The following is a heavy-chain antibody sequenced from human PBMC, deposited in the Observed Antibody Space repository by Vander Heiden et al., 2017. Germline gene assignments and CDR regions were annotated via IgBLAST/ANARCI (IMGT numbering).Heavy chain of an antibody. CDR2: IWYDGSNK. CDR3: ARELIAALDY. J-gene: IGHJ4*02. CDR1: GVTFSSYG. V-gene: IGHV3-33*01. D-gene: IGHD6-6*01. Sequence: QVQLVASVGGVVQPGRSLSLSCAASGVTFSSYGMHWVRQAPGKGLEWVAVIWYDGSNKYYADSVKGRFTISRDNSKNTLYLQMNSLRAEDTAVYYCARELIAALDYWGQGTLVTVSS.